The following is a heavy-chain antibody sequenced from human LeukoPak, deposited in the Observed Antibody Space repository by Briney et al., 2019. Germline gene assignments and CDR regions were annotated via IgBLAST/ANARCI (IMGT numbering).Heavy chain of an antibody. D-gene: IGHD6-13*01. V-gene: IGHV3-23*01. J-gene: IGHJ4*02. CDR1: GFTFSSYA. CDR2: ISGSGGST. Sequence: GGSLRLSCAASGFTFSSYAMSWVRQAPGKGLVWVSAISGSGGSTYYADSVKGRFTISRDNSKNTLYLQMNSLRAEDTAVYYCAKAESSSWYFDYWGQGTLVTVSS. CDR3: AKAESSSWYFDY.